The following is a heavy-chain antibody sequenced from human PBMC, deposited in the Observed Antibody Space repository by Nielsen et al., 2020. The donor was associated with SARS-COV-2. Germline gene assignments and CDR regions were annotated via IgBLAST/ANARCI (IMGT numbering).Heavy chain of an antibody. CDR1: GFNFDDYA. J-gene: IGHJ4*02. CDR3: ARGRRVGTTLFEY. D-gene: IGHD1-14*01. Sequence: SLKISCAASGFNFDDYAMHWVRQAPGKGLEWVSGISWNSGSIAYADSVKGRFTISRDNAKNSLHLQMNSLRAEDTAFYYCARGRRVGTTLFEYWGQGTLVTVSS. V-gene: IGHV3-9*01. CDR2: ISWNSGSI.